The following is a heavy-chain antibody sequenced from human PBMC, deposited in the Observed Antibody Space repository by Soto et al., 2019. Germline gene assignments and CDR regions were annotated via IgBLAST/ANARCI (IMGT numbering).Heavy chain of an antibody. CDR3: ARAPRTSPYYYYGMDV. V-gene: IGHV1-18*04. CDR2: ISAYNGNT. J-gene: IGHJ6*02. CDR1: GYTFTSYG. D-gene: IGHD2-2*01. Sequence: GASVNVSCKASGYTFTSYGISWVRQAPGQGLEWMGWISAYNGNTNYAQKLQGRVTMTTDTSTSTAYMELRSLRSDDTAVYYCARAPRTSPYYYYGMDVWGQGTTVTVSS.